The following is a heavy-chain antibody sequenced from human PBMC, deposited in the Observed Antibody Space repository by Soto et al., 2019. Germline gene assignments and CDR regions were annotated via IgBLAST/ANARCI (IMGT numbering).Heavy chain of an antibody. D-gene: IGHD3-22*01. Sequence: PGGSLRLSCAASGFTFSSYSMNWVRQAPGKGLEWVSYTSTGSSTIYYADSVKGRFTISRDNAKNSLYLQMNSLRDEDTAVYYCASAKYYYDSSGYYYFDYWGQGTLVTVSS. CDR3: ASAKYYYDSSGYYYFDY. V-gene: IGHV3-48*02. CDR1: GFTFSSYS. J-gene: IGHJ4*02. CDR2: TSTGSSTI.